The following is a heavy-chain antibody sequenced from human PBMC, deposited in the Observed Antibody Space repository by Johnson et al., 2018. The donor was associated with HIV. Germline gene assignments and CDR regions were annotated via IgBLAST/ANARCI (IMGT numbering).Heavy chain of an antibody. V-gene: IGHV3-13*01. D-gene: IGHD3-10*01. CDR3: ATGNYYGSGSYAGYSAAFDI. J-gene: IGHJ3*02. CDR2: IGSAGDT. Sequence: VQLVESGGGLVQPGGSLRLSCAASGFTFSSYDMHWVRQATGKGLEWVSAIGSAGDTYYPGPVPGRFTISRENATNSLYLQLNSLRAGDTAVYYCATGNYYGSGSYAGYSAAFDIWGQGTMVTVSS. CDR1: GFTFSSYD.